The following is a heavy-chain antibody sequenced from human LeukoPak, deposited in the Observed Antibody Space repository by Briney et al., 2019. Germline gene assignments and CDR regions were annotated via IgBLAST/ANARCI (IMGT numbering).Heavy chain of an antibody. Sequence: PGGSLRLSCVASGFTFSSYWMHWVRQAPGKGLVWVSRINSDGSSAKCADSVKGRFTISRDNAKNTLYPQMNSLRAEDTAVYYCARGPSGYHNTGGQGTLVTVSS. J-gene: IGHJ4*02. CDR2: INSDGSSA. CDR1: GFTFSSYW. D-gene: IGHD5-12*01. CDR3: ARGPSGYHNT. V-gene: IGHV3-74*03.